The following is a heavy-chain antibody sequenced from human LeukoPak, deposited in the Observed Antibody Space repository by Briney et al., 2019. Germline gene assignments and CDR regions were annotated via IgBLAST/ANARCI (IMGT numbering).Heavy chain of an antibody. Sequence: SETLSLTCAVYGGSFSGYYWSLIRQPPAKGLDWIGEINHSGSTNYNPSLKSRVTISVDTSKNQFSLKLSSVTAADTAVYYCARDSGTTGEVKFDPWGQGTLVTVSS. CDR3: ARDSGTTGEVKFDP. D-gene: IGHD3-10*01. J-gene: IGHJ5*02. CDR1: GGSFSGYY. V-gene: IGHV4-34*01. CDR2: INHSGST.